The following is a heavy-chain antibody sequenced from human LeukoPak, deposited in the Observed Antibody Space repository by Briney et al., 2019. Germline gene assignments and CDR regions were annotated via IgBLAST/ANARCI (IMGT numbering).Heavy chain of an antibody. CDR1: GFTFSSYA. V-gene: IGHV3-23*01. CDR3: ARDNPADIVVVVAATWDGFDY. Sequence: GGSLRLSCAASGFTFSSYAMSWVRQAPGKGLEWVSAISGSGGSTYYADSVKGRFTISRGNSKNTLYLQMNSLRAEDTAVYYCARDNPADIVVVVAATWDGFDYWGQGTLVTVSP. CDR2: ISGSGGST. J-gene: IGHJ4*02. D-gene: IGHD2-15*01.